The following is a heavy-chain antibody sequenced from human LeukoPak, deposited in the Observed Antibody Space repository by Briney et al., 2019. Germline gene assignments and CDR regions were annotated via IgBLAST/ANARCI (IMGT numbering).Heavy chain of an antibody. D-gene: IGHD3-22*01. CDR2: FDPEDGET. J-gene: IGHJ6*02. V-gene: IGHV1-24*01. CDR3: ATQRITMIVVPQSPYYGMDV. Sequence: ASVKVSCKVSGYTLTELSMHWVRQAPGKGLEGVGGFDPEDGETIYAQKFQGRVTMTEDTSTDTAYMELSSLRSEDTAVYYCATQRITMIVVPQSPYYGMDVWGQGTTVTVSS. CDR1: GYTLTELS.